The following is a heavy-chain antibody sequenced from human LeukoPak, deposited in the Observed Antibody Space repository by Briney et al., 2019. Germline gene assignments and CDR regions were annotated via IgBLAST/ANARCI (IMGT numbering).Heavy chain of an antibody. CDR2: IYSDGTT. J-gene: IGHJ4*02. CDR3: ARRAGGYSHPYDY. V-gene: IGHV3-53*01. Sequence: GGSLRLSCAVSGFTASGNYMSWVRQAPGKGLEWVSLIYSDGTTYYADSVKGRFTISRDNSKNTLYLQMNSLRAEDTAVYYCARRAGGYSHPYDYWGQGILVTVSS. D-gene: IGHD4-23*01. CDR1: GFTASGNY.